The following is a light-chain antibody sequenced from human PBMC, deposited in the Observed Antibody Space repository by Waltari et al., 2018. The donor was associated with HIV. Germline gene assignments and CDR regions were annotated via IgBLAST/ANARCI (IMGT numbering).Light chain of an antibody. CDR1: GSDIGLYDL. CDR3: SAYTMSGSLV. V-gene: IGLV2-14*01. J-gene: IGLJ2*01. CDR2: GVS. Sequence: QSALTQPASLSGSPGQSITITCSGTGSDIGLYDLVSWYRQEPGKAPRLRVYGVSNRPSEISRRFSGSKARTTASLTISALQADDEGDYYCSAYTMSGSLVFGGGTKLTVL.